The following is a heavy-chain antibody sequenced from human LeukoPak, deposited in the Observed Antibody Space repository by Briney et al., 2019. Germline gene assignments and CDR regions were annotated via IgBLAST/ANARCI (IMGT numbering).Heavy chain of an antibody. J-gene: IGHJ6*02. CDR3: ARDARLGSGHYYYYGMDV. V-gene: IGHV3-66*01. D-gene: IGHD2-15*01. CDR1: GFTVSSNY. Sequence: GGSLRLSCAASGFTVSSNYMSWVRQAPGKGLESVSVIYSGGSTYYADSVKGRFTISRDNSKNTLHLQMNSLRAEDTAVYYCARDARLGSGHYYYYGMDVWGQGTTVTVSS. CDR2: IYSGGST.